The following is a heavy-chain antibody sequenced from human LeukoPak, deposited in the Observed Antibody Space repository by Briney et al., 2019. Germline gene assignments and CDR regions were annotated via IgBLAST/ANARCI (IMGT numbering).Heavy chain of an antibody. D-gene: IGHD3-9*01. CDR2: ISSSGGST. CDR3: AKVVLRYFDWSEYDAFDI. J-gene: IGHJ3*02. CDR1: GFTFSSYA. Sequence: GGSLRPSCAASGFTFSSYAMSWVRQAPGKGLEWVSAISSSGGSTYYADSVKGRFTISRDNSKNTLYLQMNSLRAEDTAVYYCAKVVLRYFDWSEYDAFDIWGQGTMVTVSS. V-gene: IGHV3-23*01.